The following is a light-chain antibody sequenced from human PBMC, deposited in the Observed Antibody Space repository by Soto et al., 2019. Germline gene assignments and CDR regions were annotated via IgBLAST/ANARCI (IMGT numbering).Light chain of an antibody. V-gene: IGKV1-39*01. CDR2: SAS. Sequence: DIQLTQSPSSLSASVGDRVTVTSRASQYINDYLNWYQQKPGKAPRLLIYSASTLHTGVSSTFSGSGSGTEFTLTITSLQPEDVATYYCQQMYNIPRTFGQGTRVEL. J-gene: IGKJ1*01. CDR1: QYINDY. CDR3: QQMYNIPRT.